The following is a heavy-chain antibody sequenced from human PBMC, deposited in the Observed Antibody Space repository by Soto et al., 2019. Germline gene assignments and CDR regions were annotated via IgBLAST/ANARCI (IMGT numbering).Heavy chain of an antibody. CDR2: ISGYNGNT. D-gene: IGHD6-19*01. CDR1: GYTFTGYG. J-gene: IGHJ5*02. CDR3: AGLDSSGWSDNWFDP. V-gene: IGHV1-18*01. Sequence: ASVKVSCKASGYTFTGYGISWVRQAPGQELEWMGWISGYNGNTNYAQKLQGRVTMTTDTSTSTAYMELRSLRSDDTAVYYCAGLDSSGWSDNWFDPWGQGTLVTVSS.